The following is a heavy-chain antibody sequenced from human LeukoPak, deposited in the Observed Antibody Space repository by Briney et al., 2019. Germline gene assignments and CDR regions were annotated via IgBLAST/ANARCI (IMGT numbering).Heavy chain of an antibody. D-gene: IGHD1-1*01. CDR1: GFTFSSYG. J-gene: IGHJ6*03. V-gene: IGHV3-30*18. CDR3: AKTSRTGRDGYMDV. CDR2: ISYDGSNK. Sequence: GGSLRLSCAASGFTFSSYGMHWVRQAPGKGLEWVAVISYDGSNKYYADSVKGRVTLSRDNSNNTLYLQMNSLRTDDTAVYYCAKTSRTGRDGYMDVWGKGTTVTVSS.